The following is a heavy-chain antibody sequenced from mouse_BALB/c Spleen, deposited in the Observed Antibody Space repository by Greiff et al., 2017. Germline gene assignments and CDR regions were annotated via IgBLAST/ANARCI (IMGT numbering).Heavy chain of an antibody. Sequence: DVKLVESGGGLVKPGGSLKLSCAASGFAFSSYDMSWVRQTPEKRLEWVAYISSGGGSTYYPDTVKGRFTISRDNAKNTLYLQMSSLKSEDTAMYYCARLANLDYWGQGTTLTVSS. CDR1: GFAFSSYD. V-gene: IGHV5-12-1*01. D-gene: IGHD1-1*01. CDR3: ARLANLDY. CDR2: ISSGGGST. J-gene: IGHJ2*01.